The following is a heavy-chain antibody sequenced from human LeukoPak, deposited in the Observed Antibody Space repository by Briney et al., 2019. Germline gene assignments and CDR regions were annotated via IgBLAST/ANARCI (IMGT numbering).Heavy chain of an antibody. CDR3: AKPTYGSGSYYDY. V-gene: IGHV3-23*01. D-gene: IGHD3-10*01. CDR1: GFTFSNYV. CDR2: ISGSGGST. Sequence: TGGSLRLSCAASGFTFSNYVMSWVRQAPGKGLEWVSAISGSGGSTYYADSVKGRLTISRDNSKNTLYLQMNSLRAEDTAVYYCAKPTYGSGSYYDYWGQGTLVTVSS. J-gene: IGHJ4*02.